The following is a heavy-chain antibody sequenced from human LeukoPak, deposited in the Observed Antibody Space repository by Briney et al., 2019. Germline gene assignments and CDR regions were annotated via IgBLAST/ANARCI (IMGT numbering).Heavy chain of an antibody. CDR2: IIPIFGTA. CDR3: ARPSTNPQGVYYYYMDV. CDR1: GGTFSSYA. Sequence: ASVKVSCKASGGTFSSYAISWVRQAPGQGLEWMGGIIPIFGTANYAQKFQGRVTITADESTSTAYMELSSLRSEDTAVYYCARPSTNPQGVYYYYMDVWGKGTTVTVSS. J-gene: IGHJ6*03. D-gene: IGHD2/OR15-2a*01. V-gene: IGHV1-69*13.